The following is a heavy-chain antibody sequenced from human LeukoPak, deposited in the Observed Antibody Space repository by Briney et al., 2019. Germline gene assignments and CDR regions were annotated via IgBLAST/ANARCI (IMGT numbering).Heavy chain of an antibody. CDR2: IAAYNDDT. D-gene: IGHD3-10*01. V-gene: IGHV1-18*01. J-gene: IGHJ5*02. CDR1: GHIFSNYG. Sequence: ASVKVSCKASGHIFSNYGINWIRQAPGQGLEWMGWIAAYNDDTNYAQKLQGRVTMTTDTSTSTAYMELRSLRSDDTAVYYCARDWGHYGSGSYWFDPWGQGTLVTVSS. CDR3: ARDWGHYGSGSYWFDP.